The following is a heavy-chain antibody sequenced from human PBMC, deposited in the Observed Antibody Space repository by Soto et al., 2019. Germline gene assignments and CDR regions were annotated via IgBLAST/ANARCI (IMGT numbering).Heavy chain of an antibody. CDR1: GDIFSSYP. J-gene: IGHJ2*01. Sequence: VQLVQSGAEVKKPGSSVKVSCKASGDIFSSYPFSWVRQAPGQGLEWMGWIVPLLGTADYAQKFQDRVTITADDSTSTVYMELSSLRSDDTAVYYCARDRGSQNWYFGVWGRGTLVSVSS. V-gene: IGHV1-69*01. D-gene: IGHD3-10*01. CDR2: IVPLLGTA. CDR3: ARDRGSQNWYFGV.